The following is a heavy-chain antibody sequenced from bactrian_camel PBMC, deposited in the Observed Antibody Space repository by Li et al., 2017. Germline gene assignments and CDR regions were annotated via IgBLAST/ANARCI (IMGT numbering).Heavy chain of an antibody. CDR2: IYEGDVSV. Sequence: HVQLVESGGGSVQPGGSLGLSCAGSGLTVSTYCMAWFRQTSAKEREVVALIYEGDVSVYYADSAEGRFTISQDNDKNTLYLQMDSLKPEDTAMYYCAAHPRNNDCSLRAIDFTDWGQGTQVTVS. CDR3: AAHPRNNDCSLRAIDFTD. J-gene: IGHJ4*01. CDR1: GLTVSTYC. V-gene: IGHV3S1*01. D-gene: IGHD2*01.